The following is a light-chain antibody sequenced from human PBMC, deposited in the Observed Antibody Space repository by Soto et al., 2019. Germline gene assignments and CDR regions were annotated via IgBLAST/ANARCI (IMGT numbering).Light chain of an antibody. Sequence: QSALTQPASVSGSPGQSITISCTGTSIDVGGYNYVSWYQQHPGKAPKLMIYEVSNRPSGVSNRFSGSKSGNTASLTISGLQAEDAADYYCNSYTSSSTPYVFGTGTKVNVL. J-gene: IGLJ1*01. V-gene: IGLV2-14*01. CDR3: NSYTSSSTPYV. CDR1: SIDVGGYNY. CDR2: EVS.